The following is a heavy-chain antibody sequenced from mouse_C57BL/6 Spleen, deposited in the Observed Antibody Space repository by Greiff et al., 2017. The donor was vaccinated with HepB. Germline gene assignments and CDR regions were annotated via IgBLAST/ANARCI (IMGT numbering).Heavy chain of an antibody. CDR1: GFTFSDYY. J-gene: IGHJ1*03. D-gene: IGHD1-1*01. V-gene: IGHV5-16*01. CDR3: ARKGYYGSYWYFDV. CDR2: INYDGSST. Sequence: EVQVVESEGGLVQPGSSMKLSCTASGFTFSDYYMAWVRQVPEKGLEWVANINYDGSSTYYLDSLKSRFIISRDNAKNILYLQMSSLKSEDTATYYCARKGYYGSYWYFDVWGTGTTVTVSS.